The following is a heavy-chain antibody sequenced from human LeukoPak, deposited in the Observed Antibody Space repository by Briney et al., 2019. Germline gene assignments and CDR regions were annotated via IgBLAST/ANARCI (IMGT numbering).Heavy chain of an antibody. V-gene: IGHV4-34*01. D-gene: IGHD5-24*01. CDR2: INHSGST. J-gene: IGHJ4*02. CDR1: GGSFSGYY. Sequence: SETLSLTCAVYGGSFSGYYWSWIRRPPGKGLEWIGEINHSGSTNYNPSLKSRVTISVDTSKNQFSLKLSSVTAADTAVYYCARHRRWLQLRGGDFDYWGQGTLVTVSS. CDR3: ARHRRWLQLRGGDFDY.